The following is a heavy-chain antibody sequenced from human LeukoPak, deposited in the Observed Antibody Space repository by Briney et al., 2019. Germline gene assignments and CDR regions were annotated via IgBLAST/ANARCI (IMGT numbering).Heavy chain of an antibody. J-gene: IGHJ4*02. D-gene: IGHD3-22*01. V-gene: IGHV3-30*18. CDR1: GFTFSSYG. Sequence: PGGSLRLSCAASGFTFSSYGMHWVRQAPGKGLEWVAVISYDGSNKYYADSVKGRFTISRDNSKNTLYLQMNSLRAEDTAVYYCAKDLGSSGYFDGSDYWGQGTLVTVSS. CDR2: ISYDGSNK. CDR3: AKDLGSSGYFDGSDY.